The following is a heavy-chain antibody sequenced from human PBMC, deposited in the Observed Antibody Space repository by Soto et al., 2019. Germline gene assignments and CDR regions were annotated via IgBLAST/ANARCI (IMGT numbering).Heavy chain of an antibody. CDR1: GYNFTNYW. J-gene: IGHJ4*02. V-gene: IGHV5-10-1*01. CDR2: IDPHDSYT. CDR3: ARLDRATECRQYFFDH. D-gene: IGHD2-15*01. Sequence: PGESLKISCKASGYNFTNYWITWVRRVPGKGLEWMGRIDPHDSYTKYSPSFEGHVTLSVDKSIATASLQWHNLKASDTGIYYCARLDRATECRQYFFDHWGQGTLVTVSS.